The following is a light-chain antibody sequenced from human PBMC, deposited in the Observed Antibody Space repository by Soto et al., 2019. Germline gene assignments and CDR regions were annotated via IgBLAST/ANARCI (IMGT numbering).Light chain of an antibody. CDR1: QSIGTY. CDR2: DAS. CDR3: QQRSNWPRA. Sequence: VLTQSPATLSLSPGEGATLSCRASQSIGTYLAWYQHKPGQAPRLLIFDASNRATGIPARFSGSGSGTDFTLTISSLEPEDFAVYYCQQRSNWPRAFGGGTKVDIK. J-gene: IGKJ4*01. V-gene: IGKV3-11*01.